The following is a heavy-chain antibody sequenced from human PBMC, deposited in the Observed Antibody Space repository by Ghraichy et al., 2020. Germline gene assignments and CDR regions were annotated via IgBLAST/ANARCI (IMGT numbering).Heavy chain of an antibody. D-gene: IGHD5-12*01. CDR1: GFTFSSYE. J-gene: IGHJ3*02. CDR2: ISTSGSTI. Sequence: GGSLRLSCAASGFTFSSYEMNWVRQAPGKGLEWVSYISTSGSTIYYADSVKGRFTISRDNAQNLLYLQMNSLRAEDTAVYYCARDRSGIVATITLAPDAFDIWGQGTMVTVSS. V-gene: IGHV3-48*03. CDR3: ARDRSGIVATITLAPDAFDI.